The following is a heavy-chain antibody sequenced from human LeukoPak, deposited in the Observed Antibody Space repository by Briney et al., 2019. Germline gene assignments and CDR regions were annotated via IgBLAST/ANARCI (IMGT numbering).Heavy chain of an antibody. CDR3: ARTVNYYYYMDV. J-gene: IGHJ6*03. D-gene: IGHD3-10*01. CDR1: GFTFSSYN. CDR2: ISSSSSCI. V-gene: IGHV3-21*01. Sequence: PGGSLRLSCAASGFTFSSYNMNWVRQAPGKGLEWVSSISSSSSCIYYADSVKGRFTISRDNAKNSLYLQMNSLRAEDTAVYYCARTVNYYYYMDVWGKGTTVTVSS.